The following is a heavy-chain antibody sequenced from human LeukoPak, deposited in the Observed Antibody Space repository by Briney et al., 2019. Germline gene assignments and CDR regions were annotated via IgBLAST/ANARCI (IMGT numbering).Heavy chain of an antibody. CDR1: GGTFSSYA. Sequence: ASVKVSCKASGGTFSSYAISWVRQAPGQGLEWMGGFDPEDGETIYAQKFQGRVTMTEDTSTDTAYMELSSLRSEDTAVYYCATVVTYYYDTRYFQHWGQGTLVTVSS. J-gene: IGHJ1*01. CDR2: FDPEDGET. D-gene: IGHD3-22*01. V-gene: IGHV1-24*01. CDR3: ATVVTYYYDTRYFQH.